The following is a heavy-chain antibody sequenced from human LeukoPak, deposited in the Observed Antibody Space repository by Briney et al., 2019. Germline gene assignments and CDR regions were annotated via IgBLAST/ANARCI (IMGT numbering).Heavy chain of an antibody. D-gene: IGHD3-3*01. Sequence: GGSLRLSCAASGFTFSSYAMHWVRQAPGKRLEYVSRISSNGGSTYYANSVKGRFTISRDNSKNTLYLQMGSLRAADMAVYYCARGGYYDFWSGTFDYWGQGTLATVSS. CDR2: ISSNGGST. CDR1: GFTFSSYA. J-gene: IGHJ4*02. CDR3: ARGGYYDFWSGTFDY. V-gene: IGHV3-64*01.